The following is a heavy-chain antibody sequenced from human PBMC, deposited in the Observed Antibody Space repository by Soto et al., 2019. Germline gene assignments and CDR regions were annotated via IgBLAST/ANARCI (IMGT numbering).Heavy chain of an antibody. CDR3: AKVLSAGGNYYYYMDV. CDR1: GFTFSSYA. Sequence: GGSLRLSCAASGFTFSSYAMSWVRQAPGKGLEWVSAISGSGGSTYYADSVKGRFTISRDNSKNTLYLQMNSLRAEDTAVYYCAKVLSAGGNYYYYMDVWGKGTTVTVSS. V-gene: IGHV3-23*01. CDR2: ISGSGGST. D-gene: IGHD6-13*01. J-gene: IGHJ6*03.